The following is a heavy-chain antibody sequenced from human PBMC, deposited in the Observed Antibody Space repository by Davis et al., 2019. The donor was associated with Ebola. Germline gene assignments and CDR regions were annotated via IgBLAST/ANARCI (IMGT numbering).Heavy chain of an antibody. CDR2: ISAYNGNT. V-gene: IGHV1-18*04. D-gene: IGHD4-17*01. CDR1: GYTFTGYY. Sequence: AASVKVSCKASGYTFTGYYMHWVRQAPGQGLEWMGWISAYNGNTNYAQKLQGRVTMTTDTSTSTAYMELRSLRSDDTAVYYCARDLTTVTTNWFDPWGQGTLVTVSS. J-gene: IGHJ5*02. CDR3: ARDLTTVTTNWFDP.